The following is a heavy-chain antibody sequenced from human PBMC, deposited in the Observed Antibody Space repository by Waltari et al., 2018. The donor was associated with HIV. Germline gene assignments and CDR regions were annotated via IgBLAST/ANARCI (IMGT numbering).Heavy chain of an antibody. J-gene: IGHJ4*02. Sequence: QLQLKESGPGLVKPSETLPLTCTVSGGSISSYRHCWGWIPQPPGKGLEWIGSIFYSGITYYNPSLKSRVTISVDTSKNQFSLKLSSVTAADTAVYYCARHVGSFYRSSSDLGFDYWGQGTLVTVSS. V-gene: IGHV4-39*01. D-gene: IGHD6-6*01. CDR2: IFYSGIT. CDR3: ARHVGSFYRSSSDLGFDY. CDR1: GGSISSYRHC.